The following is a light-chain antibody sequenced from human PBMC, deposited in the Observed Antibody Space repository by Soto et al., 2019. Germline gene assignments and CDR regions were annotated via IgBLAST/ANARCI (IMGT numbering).Light chain of an antibody. CDR1: RSDVGGYNY. V-gene: IGLV2-14*01. CDR3: CSYTSSSTYV. Sequence: QSALTQPASVSGSPGQSITISCTGTRSDVGGYNYVSWYHQHPGKAPKLMIFDVNNRPSGVSNRFSGSKSGNTASLTISGLQAEDEADYYCCSYTSSSTYVFGTGTKVTVL. J-gene: IGLJ1*01. CDR2: DVN.